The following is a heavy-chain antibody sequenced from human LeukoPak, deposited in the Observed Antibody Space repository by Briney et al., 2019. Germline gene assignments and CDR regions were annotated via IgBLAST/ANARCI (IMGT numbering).Heavy chain of an antibody. CDR1: GYSISRGSY. Sequence: SETLSLTCAVSGYSISRGSYWGWIRQPPGKGLEWIGSVYHSGSAYYNPSLKSRVTISVDTSKNQFSLKLSSVTAADTAVYYCARVDIVVVVAASYYYMDVWGKGTTVTVSS. D-gene: IGHD2-15*01. J-gene: IGHJ6*03. V-gene: IGHV4-38-2*01. CDR3: ARVDIVVVVAASYYYMDV. CDR2: VYHSGSA.